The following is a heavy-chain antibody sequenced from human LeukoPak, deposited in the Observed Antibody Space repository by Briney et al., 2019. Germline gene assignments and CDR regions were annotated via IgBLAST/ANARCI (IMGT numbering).Heavy chain of an antibody. CDR3: ASDFPLYYHSSGYYYHPPGFDP. J-gene: IGHJ5*01. CDR2: INPNSGDT. V-gene: IGHV1-2*02. Sequence: GASVKVSCKASGYTFTGFYMHWVRQAPVQGREGRGWINPNSGDTNYAQKLQDKVTMTRDTSISTAYMELSRLRSDDTAVYYCASDFPLYYHSSGYYYHPPGFDPWGPGTLVTVSS. CDR1: GYTFTGFY. D-gene: IGHD3-22*01.